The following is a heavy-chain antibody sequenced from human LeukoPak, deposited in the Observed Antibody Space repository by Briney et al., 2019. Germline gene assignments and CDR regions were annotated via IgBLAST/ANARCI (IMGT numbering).Heavy chain of an antibody. CDR3: ARGGTYYDFWSGSRGYYYGMDV. J-gene: IGHJ6*02. Sequence: SVKVSCKASGGTFSSYAISWVRQAPGQGLEWMGGIIPIFGTANYAQKFQGRVTITADESTSTAYMELSSLRSEDTAVYYCARGGTYYDFWSGSRGYYYGMDVWGQGTTVTVSS. CDR2: IIPIFGTA. CDR1: GGTFSSYA. V-gene: IGHV1-69*13. D-gene: IGHD3-3*01.